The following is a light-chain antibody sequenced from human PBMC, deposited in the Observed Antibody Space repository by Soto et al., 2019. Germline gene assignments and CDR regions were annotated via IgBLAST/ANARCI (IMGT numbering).Light chain of an antibody. Sequence: VVLTQSPGTLSLSPGERATLSCRASQSVSSSYLAWYQQKPGQAPRLLIYGASSRATGIPDRFSGSGSGTDFTLTISRLEPEDFAVFFCQQYGTSEIIFGQGTRLEIK. CDR3: QQYGTSEII. J-gene: IGKJ5*01. V-gene: IGKV3-20*01. CDR1: QSVSSSY. CDR2: GAS.